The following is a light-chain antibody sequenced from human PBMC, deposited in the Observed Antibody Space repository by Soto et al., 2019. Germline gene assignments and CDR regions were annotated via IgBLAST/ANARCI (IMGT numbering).Light chain of an antibody. V-gene: IGKV1-5*03. Sequence: DIQMTQSPSTLSASVGDRVTITCRASQSISMWLAWYQQKPGKAPKFLIYEASNLQSGVPSRFSGSGSETELTLTISSLQPDDFATYYCQQYKSLPYTFGHGTEVEIK. CDR3: QQYKSLPYT. CDR1: QSISMW. CDR2: EAS. J-gene: IGKJ2*01.